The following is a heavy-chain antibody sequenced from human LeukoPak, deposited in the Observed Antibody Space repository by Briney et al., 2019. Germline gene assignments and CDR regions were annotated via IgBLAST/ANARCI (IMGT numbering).Heavy chain of an antibody. CDR3: AKDGGIAAAGTSVYFDY. CDR2: ICRDGSS. J-gene: IGHJ4*02. V-gene: IGHV3-53*01. CDR1: GLSVSSNY. D-gene: IGHD6-13*01. Sequence: GGSLRLSCVASGLSVSSNYMSWVRQAPGKGLEWVSVICRDGSSYYADSVKGRFTISRDNSKNTLYLQMNSLRAEDTAVYYCAKDGGIAAAGTSVYFDYWGQGTLVTVSS.